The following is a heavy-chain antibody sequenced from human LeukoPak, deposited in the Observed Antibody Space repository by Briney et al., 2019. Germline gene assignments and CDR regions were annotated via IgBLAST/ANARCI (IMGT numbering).Heavy chain of an antibody. V-gene: IGHV1-8*01. J-gene: IGHJ4*02. D-gene: IGHD3-22*01. CDR3: ARGRIVVVIGKYYFDY. Sequence: ASVKVSCKASGYTFTSYDINWVRQATGQGLEWMGWMNPNSGNTGYAQKFQGRVTMTRNTSISTAYMELSSLRSEDTAVYYCARGRIVVVIGKYYFDYWGQGTLVTVSS. CDR1: GYTFTSYD. CDR2: MNPNSGNT.